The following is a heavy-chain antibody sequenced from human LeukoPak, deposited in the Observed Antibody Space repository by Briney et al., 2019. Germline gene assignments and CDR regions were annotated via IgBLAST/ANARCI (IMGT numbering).Heavy chain of an antibody. CDR2: IYFTRTT. D-gene: IGHD3-10*01. V-gene: IGHV4-59*01. Sequence: SETLSLTCTVSGGSISSYWSWIRQSPGKGLEWIGYIYFTRTTNYNPSLKSRLTISIDTSRNQFSLKLSSATAADTAIYYCVNGGSYLTKWGQGTLVTVSS. CDR3: VNGGSYLTK. J-gene: IGHJ4*02. CDR1: GGSISSY.